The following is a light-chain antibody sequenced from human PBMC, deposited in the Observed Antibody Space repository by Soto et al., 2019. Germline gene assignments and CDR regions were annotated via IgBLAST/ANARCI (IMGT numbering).Light chain of an antibody. V-gene: IGLV2-8*01. J-gene: IGLJ1*01. Sequence: QSALTQPASVSGSPGQSITISCTGTSSDIGNSKYVSWYQQHPGKAPKLMIYEVSERPSGVPDRFSGSKSSNTASLTVSGLQAEDEADYYCSSYAGSNNFVFGTGTKLTVL. CDR3: SSYAGSNNFV. CDR1: SSDIGNSKY. CDR2: EVS.